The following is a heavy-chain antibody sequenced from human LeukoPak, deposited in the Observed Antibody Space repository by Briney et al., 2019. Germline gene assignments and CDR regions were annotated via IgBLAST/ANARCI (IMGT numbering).Heavy chain of an antibody. Sequence: GGSLRLSCAASGFIVGSNYMSWVRQAPGKGLEWVSNIYSGGSTYYADSVKGRFTISRDRSKNTLYLQMNSLRAEDTAVYYCARAYSYGSPFDYWGQGTLVTVSS. D-gene: IGHD5-18*01. V-gene: IGHV3-66*01. CDR1: GFIVGSNY. CDR2: IYSGGST. J-gene: IGHJ4*02. CDR3: ARAYSYGSPFDY.